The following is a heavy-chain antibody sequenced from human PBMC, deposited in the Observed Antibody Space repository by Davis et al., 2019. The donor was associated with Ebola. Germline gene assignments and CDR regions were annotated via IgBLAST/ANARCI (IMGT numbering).Heavy chain of an antibody. CDR1: GESFSAYY. J-gene: IGHJ5*02. CDR3: AVRITIFRNWFDP. V-gene: IGHV4-34*01. Sequence: MPSETLSLTCAVYGESFSAYYWNWIRQPPGKGLEWIGEINHSGSTNYNPSLKSRVTISEDTSKNQFSLKLSSVTAADPAVYYCAVRITIFRNWFDPWGQGTLVTVSS. D-gene: IGHD3-3*01. CDR2: INHSGST.